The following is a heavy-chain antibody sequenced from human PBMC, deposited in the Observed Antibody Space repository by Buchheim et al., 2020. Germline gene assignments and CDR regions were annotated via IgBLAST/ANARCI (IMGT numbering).Heavy chain of an antibody. CDR1: GGSISSGDYY. Sequence: QVQLQESGPGLVKPSQTLSLTCTVSGGSISSGDYYWSWIRQPPGKGLEWIGYIYYSGSTYYNPSLNSRVTILVDTSKNQFSLKLSSVTAADTAVYYCARAMGDDILTANWFDPWGQGTL. V-gene: IGHV4-30-4*01. J-gene: IGHJ5*02. CDR3: ARAMGDDILTANWFDP. D-gene: IGHD3-9*01. CDR2: IYYSGST.